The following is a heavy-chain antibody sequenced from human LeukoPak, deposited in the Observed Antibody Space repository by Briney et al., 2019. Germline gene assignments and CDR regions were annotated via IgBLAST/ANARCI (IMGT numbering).Heavy chain of an antibody. D-gene: IGHD3-22*01. V-gene: IGHV1-18*01. CDR2: ISAYNGNT. Sequence: ASVKVSCKASGYTFTSYGISWVRQAPGQGLEWMGWISAYNGNTNYAQKLQGRVTITTDTSTSTAYMELRSLRSDDTAVYYCARDENYYGSSGWSMVGMDVWGQGTTVTVSS. J-gene: IGHJ6*02. CDR1: GYTFTSYG. CDR3: ARDENYYGSSGWSMVGMDV.